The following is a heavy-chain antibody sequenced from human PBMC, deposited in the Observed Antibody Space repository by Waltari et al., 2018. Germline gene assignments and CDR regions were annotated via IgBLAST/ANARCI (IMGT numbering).Heavy chain of an antibody. CDR2: IYYRGST. Sequence: QVQLQESGPGLVKPSETLSLTCTVSGGSISSYYWSWIRQPPGKGLEWIGYIYYRGSTNYNPSLKSRVTISVDTSKNQFSLKLSSVTAADTAVYYCARTGYSGYDLRVYGMDVWGQGTTVTVSS. D-gene: IGHD5-12*01. J-gene: IGHJ6*02. CDR3: ARTGYSGYDLRVYGMDV. V-gene: IGHV4-59*01. CDR1: GGSISSYY.